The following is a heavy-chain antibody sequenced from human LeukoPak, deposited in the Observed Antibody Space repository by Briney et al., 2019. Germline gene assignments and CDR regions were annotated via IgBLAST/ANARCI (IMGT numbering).Heavy chain of an antibody. D-gene: IGHD4-17*01. J-gene: IGHJ4*02. CDR2: INSDGSST. CDR1: GITLSSYW. CDR3: ARGVGYGALVDY. V-gene: IGHV3-74*01. Sequence: GGSLRLSCAASGITLSSYWMHWVRQAPGKWLVWVSRINSDGSSTHYVDSVKGRFTISRDNAKNTLYLQMNSLRAEDTAVYYCARGVGYGALVDYWGQGTLVTVSS.